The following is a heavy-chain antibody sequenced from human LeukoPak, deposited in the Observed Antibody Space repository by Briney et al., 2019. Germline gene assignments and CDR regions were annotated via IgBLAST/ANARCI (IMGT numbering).Heavy chain of an antibody. Sequence: GGSLRLSCAASGFTFSSYAMSWVRQAPGKGLEWVANIKQDGSEKYYVDSVKGRFTISRDNAKNSLYLQMNSLRAEDTAVYYCARSGYCSGGSCYWDYWGQGTLVTVSS. J-gene: IGHJ4*02. CDR1: GFTFSSYA. D-gene: IGHD2-15*01. V-gene: IGHV3-7*01. CDR2: IKQDGSEK. CDR3: ARSGYCSGGSCYWDY.